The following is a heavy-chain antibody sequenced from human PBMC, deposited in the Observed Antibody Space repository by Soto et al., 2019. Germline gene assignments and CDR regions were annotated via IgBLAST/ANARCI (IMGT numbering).Heavy chain of an antibody. CDR2: INPSGGSP. D-gene: IGHD3-10*01. V-gene: IGHV1-46*03. Sequence: QVQLVQSGAEVKKPGASVKVSCKASGYTFTSYYMHWVRQAPGQGLEWMGIINPSGGSPSYAQKFQCRVSMTRDTSTSTVYMELSSLRSEDTAVYYCARDHYYGSGSYTCSGYFDYWGQGTLVTVSS. J-gene: IGHJ4*02. CDR1: GYTFTSYY. CDR3: ARDHYYGSGSYTCSGYFDY.